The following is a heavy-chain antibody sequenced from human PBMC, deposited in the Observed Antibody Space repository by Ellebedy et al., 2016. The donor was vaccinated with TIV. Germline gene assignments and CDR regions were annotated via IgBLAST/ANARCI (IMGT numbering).Heavy chain of an antibody. V-gene: IGHV3-30*18. CDR1: GFTFSNAW. Sequence: GESLKISXAASGFTFSNAWMSWVRQAPGKGLEWVAVISYDGSNKFYADSVKGRFAISRDNSKNTLYLQMNSLRAEDTAVYYCTKSPPWTGETASYWYFDLWGRGTLVTVSS. CDR2: ISYDGSNK. J-gene: IGHJ2*01. CDR3: TKSPPWTGETASYWYFDL. D-gene: IGHD3/OR15-3a*01.